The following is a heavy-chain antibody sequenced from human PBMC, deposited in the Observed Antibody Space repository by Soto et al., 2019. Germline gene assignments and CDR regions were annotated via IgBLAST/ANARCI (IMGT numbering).Heavy chain of an antibody. Sequence: SVKVSCKASGGTFSSYAISWVRQAPGQGLEWMGGIIPIFGTANYAQKFQGRVTITADESTSTAYMELSSLRSEDTAVYYCGTRIQLWSTPLYYGMDVWGQGTTVTVS. CDR1: GGTFSSYA. V-gene: IGHV1-69*13. CDR3: GTRIQLWSTPLYYGMDV. J-gene: IGHJ6*02. CDR2: IIPIFGTA. D-gene: IGHD5-18*01.